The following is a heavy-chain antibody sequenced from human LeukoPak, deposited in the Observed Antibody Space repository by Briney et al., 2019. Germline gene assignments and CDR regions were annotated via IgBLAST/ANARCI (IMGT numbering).Heavy chain of an antibody. CDR1: GFTFSDYY. CDR2: ISSSSSYT. V-gene: IGHV3-11*06. Sequence: PGGSLRLSCAASGFTFSDYYMSWIRQAPGKGLEWVSYISSSSSYTNYADSVKGRFTISRDNAKNSLYLQMNSLRAEDTAVYYCARLDSGRDYFDYWGQRTLVTVSS. D-gene: IGHD6-25*01. J-gene: IGHJ4*02. CDR3: ARLDSGRDYFDY.